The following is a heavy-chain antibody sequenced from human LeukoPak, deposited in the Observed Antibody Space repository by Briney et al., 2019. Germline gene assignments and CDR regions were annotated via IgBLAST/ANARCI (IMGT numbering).Heavy chain of an antibody. CDR2: IYPGDSDT. Sequence: PGESLKISCKGSGYSFTINWIGWVRQMPGKGLEWMGIIYPGDSDTRYSPSFQGQVTISDDKSISTAYLQWRSLKASDTAMYYCVRQDYIELAAVDYWGQGTLVTVSS. CDR3: VRQDYIELAAVDY. J-gene: IGHJ4*02. V-gene: IGHV5-51*01. CDR1: GYSFTINW. D-gene: IGHD6-13*01.